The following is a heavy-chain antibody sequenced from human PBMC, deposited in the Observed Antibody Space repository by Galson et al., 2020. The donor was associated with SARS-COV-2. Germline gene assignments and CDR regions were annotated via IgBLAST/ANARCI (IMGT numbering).Heavy chain of an antibody. V-gene: IGHV4-59*13. D-gene: IGHD6-19*01. CDR3: SRISAGAGSGPFEY. CDR2: IYSSGST. J-gene: IGHJ4*02. Sequence: SETLSLTCAVSGGSLSGSYWSWVRQSPGQGLEWIAYIYSSGSTNYNPSLKRRVTISLATSKNQFGLKVSPVTAADAALYCCSRISAGAGSGPFEYWGQGTLVTVSS. CDR1: GGSLSGSY.